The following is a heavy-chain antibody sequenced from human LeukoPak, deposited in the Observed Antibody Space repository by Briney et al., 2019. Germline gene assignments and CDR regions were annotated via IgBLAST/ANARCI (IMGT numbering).Heavy chain of an antibody. D-gene: IGHD3-10*02. CDR2: ITDSGGRT. J-gene: IGHJ4*02. CDR3: AKGQMLESRLDY. V-gene: IGHV3-23*01. Sequence: WVRQAPGRGLEWVSGITDSGGRTYYADSVKGRFTISRDNSKYTLYLQMNSLTAEDTAVYYCAKGQMLESRLDYWGQGTLVTVSS.